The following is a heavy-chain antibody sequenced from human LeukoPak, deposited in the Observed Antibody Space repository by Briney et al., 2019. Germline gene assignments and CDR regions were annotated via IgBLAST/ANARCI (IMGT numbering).Heavy chain of an antibody. Sequence: GGALRLSCAASGFTCSSDGMYWVREAPGKGLEWVAFVRYDGSAKYYADSVKGRFTISRDKSKNTVYMEMNSLRAADTAVYYCAKVDFDYWGQGTLVTVSS. CDR2: VRYDGSAK. CDR1: GFTCSSDG. V-gene: IGHV3-30*02. CDR3: AKVDFDY. J-gene: IGHJ4*02.